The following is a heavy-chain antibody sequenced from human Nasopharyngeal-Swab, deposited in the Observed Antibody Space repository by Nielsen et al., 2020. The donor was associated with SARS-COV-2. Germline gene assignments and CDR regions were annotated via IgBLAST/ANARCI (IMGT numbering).Heavy chain of an antibody. CDR1: GFTFTDYY. Sequence: GESLKISCAASGFTFTDYYMTWVRQAPGKRLEWVSYITNGGIMTYYADSVKGRFTMSRDNAKTSLYLQMNSLRAEDTAMYYCARGQKGSGSYWSRSYFYMDVWGKGTTVTVSS. CDR3: ARGQKGSGSYWSRSYFYMDV. J-gene: IGHJ6*03. CDR2: ITNGGIMT. V-gene: IGHV3-11*04. D-gene: IGHD3-10*01.